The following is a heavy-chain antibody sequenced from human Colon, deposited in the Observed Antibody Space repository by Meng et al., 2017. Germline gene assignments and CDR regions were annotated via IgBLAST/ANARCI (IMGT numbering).Heavy chain of an antibody. CDR3: ARGLLWFGELRDAFDI. D-gene: IGHD3-10*01. J-gene: IGHJ3*02. CDR1: GFTFSSYS. CDR2: ISSSSSYI. V-gene: IGHV3-21*01. Sequence: GGSLRLSCAASGFTFSSYSMNWVRQAPGKGLEWVSSISSSSSYIYYADSVKGRFTISRDNAKNSLYLQMNSLRAEDTAVYYCARGLLWFGELRDAFDIWGQGTMVTV.